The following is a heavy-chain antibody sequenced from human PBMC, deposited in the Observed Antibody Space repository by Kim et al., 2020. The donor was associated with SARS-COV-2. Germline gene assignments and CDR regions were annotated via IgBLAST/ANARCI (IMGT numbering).Heavy chain of an antibody. CDR2: IYYSGST. CDR3: ARKRAYYGSGIGPLVEWFGP. Sequence: SETLSLTCTVSGGSISSYYWSWIRQPPGKGLEWIGYIYYSGSTNYNPSLKSRVTISVDTSKNQFSLKLSSVTAADTAVYYCARKRAYYGSGIGPLVEWFGPWGQGTLVTVSS. D-gene: IGHD3-10*01. V-gene: IGHV4-59*01. CDR1: GGSISSYY. J-gene: IGHJ5*02.